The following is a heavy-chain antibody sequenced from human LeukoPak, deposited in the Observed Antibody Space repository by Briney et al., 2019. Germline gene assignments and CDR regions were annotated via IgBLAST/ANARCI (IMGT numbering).Heavy chain of an antibody. CDR1: GFTFGSHA. Sequence: GGSLRLSCAASGFTFGSHAMSWVRQAPGKGLEWVSVISGSGGSTYYADSVKGRFTISRDKSKNTMYLQMNSLRAEYTAVYYCAKGVAVAGHFDYWGQGTLVTVSS. CDR3: AKGVAVAGHFDY. V-gene: IGHV3-23*01. CDR2: ISGSGGST. J-gene: IGHJ4*02. D-gene: IGHD6-19*01.